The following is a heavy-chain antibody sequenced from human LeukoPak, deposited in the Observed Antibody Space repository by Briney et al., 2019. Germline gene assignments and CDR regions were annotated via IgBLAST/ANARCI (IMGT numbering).Heavy chain of an antibody. J-gene: IGHJ4*02. CDR1: GGSISSYY. Sequence: SETLSLTCTVSGGSISSYYWSWIRQPPGKGLEWIGYIYYSGSTNYNPSLKSRVTISVDTSKNQISLKLSSVTAADTAVYYCARDDCSSTSCFNFDYWGQGTLVTVSS. D-gene: IGHD2-2*01. V-gene: IGHV4-59*01. CDR3: ARDDCSSTSCFNFDY. CDR2: IYYSGST.